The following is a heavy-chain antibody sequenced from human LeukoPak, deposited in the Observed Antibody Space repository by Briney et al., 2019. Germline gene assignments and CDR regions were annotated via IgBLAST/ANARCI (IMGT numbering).Heavy chain of an antibody. CDR3: ARGSNRARLAN. CDR1: GESFSGYY. D-gene: IGHD3-16*01. J-gene: IGHJ4*02. Sequence: SETLSLTCAVSGESFSGYYWNWIRQPPGNGLEWIGEINPSGGTNYSPSLKSRVTISVDTSTNQFSLKVTPVTAADTAVYYCARGSNRARLANWGRGTQVTVSS. V-gene: IGHV4-34*01. CDR2: INPSGGT.